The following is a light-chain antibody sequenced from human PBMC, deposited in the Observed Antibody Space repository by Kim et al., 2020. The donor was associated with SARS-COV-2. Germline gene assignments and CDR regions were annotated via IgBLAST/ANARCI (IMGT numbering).Light chain of an antibody. J-gene: IGLJ3*02. Sequence: PGQSITISCTGTSSDVGGYNYVSWYQPHPGKAPKLMIYDVSNRPSGVSNRFSGSKSGNTASLTISGLQAEDEADYYCSSYTSSTRVFGGGTQLTVL. CDR3: SSYTSSTRV. CDR2: DVS. V-gene: IGLV2-14*03. CDR1: SSDVGGYNY.